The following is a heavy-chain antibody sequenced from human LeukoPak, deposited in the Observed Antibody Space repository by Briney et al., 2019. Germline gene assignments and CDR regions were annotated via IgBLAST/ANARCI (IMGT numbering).Heavy chain of an antibody. J-gene: IGHJ6*03. CDR3: ARGGGSIRHSDYYYVDV. V-gene: IGHV3-20*04. Sequence: PGGSLRLSCAASGFSFNDYGMSWVRQAPGQGPEWVSGISWTGGSTDYAASVKGRFTISRDNAKNSLYLRVNSLRHEETALYYCARGGGSIRHSDYYYVDVWGKGTSVTVSS. CDR2: ISWTGGST. D-gene: IGHD2-15*01. CDR1: GFSFNDYG.